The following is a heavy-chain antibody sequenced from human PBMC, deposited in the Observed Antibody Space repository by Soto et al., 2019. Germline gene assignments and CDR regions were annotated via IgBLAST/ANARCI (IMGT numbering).Heavy chain of an antibody. Sequence: SETLSLTCTVSVGSISSCGYYWSWIRQHPGKGLEWIGYIYYNWSTYYNPSLKSRVTISVDTSKNQFSLKLSSVTAAETAVYYCARISTDLWWFDPWGQGTLVTVSS. V-gene: IGHV4-31*03. D-gene: IGHD2-21*01. J-gene: IGHJ5*02. CDR2: IYYNWST. CDR3: ARISTDLWWFDP. CDR1: VGSISSCGYY.